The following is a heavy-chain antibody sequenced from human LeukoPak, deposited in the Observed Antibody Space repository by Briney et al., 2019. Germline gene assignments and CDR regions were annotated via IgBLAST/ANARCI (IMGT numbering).Heavy chain of an antibody. V-gene: IGHV1-2*02. CDR2: ITPGGGT. D-gene: IGHD5-24*01. CDR3: ARDRCGDGFAHLDY. Sequence: ASVKVSCKASGFSFTSYAIHWVRQAPGQGLEWMGWITPGGGTNYAQKFQGRVAITWDTSITTAYMDLSRLTSDDTAVYYCARDRCGDGFAHLDYWGQGALVTVSS. J-gene: IGHJ4*02. CDR1: GFSFTSYA.